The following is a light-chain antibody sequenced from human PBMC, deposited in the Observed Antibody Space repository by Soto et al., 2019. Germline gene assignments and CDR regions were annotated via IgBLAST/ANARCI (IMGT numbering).Light chain of an antibody. V-gene: IGLV4-69*01. CDR3: QTWGTGIRV. Sequence: QLVLTQSPSASASLGASVKLTCTLSSGHSSYAIAWHQQQPEKGPRYLMNVNSDDSHSKGDGIPDRFSGSSSGAERYLTISSLQSEDEADYYCQTWGTGIRVFGGGTKLTVL. CDR1: SGHSSYA. CDR2: VNSDDSH. J-gene: IGLJ3*02.